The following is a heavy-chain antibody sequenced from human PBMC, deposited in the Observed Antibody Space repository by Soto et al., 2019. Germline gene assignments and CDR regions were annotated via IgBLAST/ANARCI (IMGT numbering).Heavy chain of an antibody. Sequence: GGSLRLSCAASGFTFSSYGMHWVRQAPGKGLEWVAVTWSDESNKDYADSVKGRFTISRDNSRKTLYLEMNSLRAEDSALYYCARDKMQYSSRMTLGYWGQGTLVTVSS. CDR3: ARDKMQYSSRMTLGY. V-gene: IGHV3-33*01. D-gene: IGHD6-13*01. J-gene: IGHJ4*02. CDR1: GFTFSSYG. CDR2: TWSDESNK.